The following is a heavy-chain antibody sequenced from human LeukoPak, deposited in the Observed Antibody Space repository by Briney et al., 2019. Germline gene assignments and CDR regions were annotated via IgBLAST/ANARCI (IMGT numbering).Heavy chain of an antibody. V-gene: IGHV3-7*04. CDR1: GFTSSSYW. Sequence: GGSLRLSCAASGFTSSSYWMSWVRQAPGKGLEWVANIKQDGSEKYYVDSVKGRFTISRDNAKNSLYLQMNSLRAEDTAVYYCARGTRTAMADFDYWGQGTLVTVSS. J-gene: IGHJ4*02. CDR2: IKQDGSEK. CDR3: ARGTRTAMADFDY. D-gene: IGHD5-18*01.